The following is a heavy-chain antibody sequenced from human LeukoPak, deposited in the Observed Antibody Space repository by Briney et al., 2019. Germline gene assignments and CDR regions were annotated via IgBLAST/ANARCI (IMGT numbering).Heavy chain of an antibody. Sequence: GGSLRLSCAASGFTFSSYSMNWVRQAPGKGLEWVSSISSSSYIYYADSVKGRFTISRDNAKNSLYLQMNSLRAEDTAVYYCAREMATITIFDYWGQGTLVTVSS. V-gene: IGHV3-21*01. CDR1: GFTFSSYS. J-gene: IGHJ4*02. CDR3: AREMATITIFDY. D-gene: IGHD5-12*01. CDR2: ISSSSYI.